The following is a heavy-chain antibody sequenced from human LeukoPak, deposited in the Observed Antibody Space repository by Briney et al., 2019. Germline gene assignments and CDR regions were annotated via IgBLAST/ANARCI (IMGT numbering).Heavy chain of an antibody. CDR2: IYYGASD. V-gene: IGHV4-59*08. J-gene: IGHJ4*02. CDR1: GDSISTFY. CDR3: ARRGTDNYFDF. Sequence: SETLSLTCTVSGDSISTFYWSWIRQPPGKGLEWIGYIYYGASDNYNPSLKSRVTISLDRPKNRFSLKLTSVTAADTAVYYCARRGTDNYFDFWGQGTLVTVSS.